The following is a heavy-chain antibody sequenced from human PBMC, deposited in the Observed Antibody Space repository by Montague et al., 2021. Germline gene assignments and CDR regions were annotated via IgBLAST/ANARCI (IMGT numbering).Heavy chain of an antibody. V-gene: IGHV3-21*06. Sequence: SLRLSCAGSGFTFSSYTMNWVRQAPGKGLEWVSSISSWNHYIYYADSVKGRFTISRDNAKNTLYLQMNSLTVDDSGVCYCAREWGSRRSHMSHWGQGTLVTVSS. CDR3: AREWGSRRSHMSH. D-gene: IGHD2-21*01. CDR1: GFTFSSYT. J-gene: IGHJ4*02. CDR2: ISSWNHYI.